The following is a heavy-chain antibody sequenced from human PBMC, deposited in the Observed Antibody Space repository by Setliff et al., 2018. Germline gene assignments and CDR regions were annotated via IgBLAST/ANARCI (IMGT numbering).Heavy chain of an antibody. J-gene: IGHJ6*03. Sequence: SETLSLTCTVSGASINTANYYWGWIRQPAGKGLEWIGRTYTHAGGSTIYNPSLKSRVTMSVDTSTNQFSLDLSSVNAADTAVYYCARLSGFLYMDVWGKGTTVTVSS. CDR3: ARLSGFLYMDV. D-gene: IGHD3-3*01. V-gene: IGHV4-61*02. CDR1: GASINTANYY. CDR2: TYTHAGGST.